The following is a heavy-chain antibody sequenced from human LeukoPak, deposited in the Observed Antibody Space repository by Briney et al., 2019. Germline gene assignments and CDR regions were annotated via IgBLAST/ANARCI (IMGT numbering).Heavy chain of an antibody. V-gene: IGHV1-2*02. Sequence: ASVKVSCKTSGYPFSDYYIHWIRQASGQGLESMGWINPKNGDTTYAQRSPGRLTIPMDTSIDTVYMELRSLRYDDTAVYYCARLSALWGQGTLVTVSS. J-gene: IGHJ4*02. CDR3: ARLSAL. CDR2: INPKNGDT. CDR1: GYPFSDYY.